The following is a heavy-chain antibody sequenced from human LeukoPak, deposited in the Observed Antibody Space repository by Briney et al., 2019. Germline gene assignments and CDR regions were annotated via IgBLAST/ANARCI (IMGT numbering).Heavy chain of an antibody. D-gene: IGHD6-19*01. Sequence: GGSLRLSCAASGFTFSSYEMNWVRQAPGKGLEWVSYISSSGSTTYYADSVKGRFTISRDNAKNSLYLQMSSLRAEDTAVYYCARDLSSGWYLSSASYYFDYWGQGTLVTVSS. J-gene: IGHJ4*02. CDR2: ISSSGSTT. CDR3: ARDLSSGWYLSSASYYFDY. CDR1: GFTFSSYE. V-gene: IGHV3-48*03.